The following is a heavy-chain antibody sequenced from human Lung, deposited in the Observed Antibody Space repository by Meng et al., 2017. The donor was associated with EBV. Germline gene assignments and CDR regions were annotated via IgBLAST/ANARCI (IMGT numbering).Heavy chain of an antibody. V-gene: IGHV4-31*03. CDR1: GGSISSGGYY. J-gene: IGHJ4*02. CDR2: IYYSGST. CDR3: AATVNDGYFDY. D-gene: IGHD4-11*01. Sequence: QAQLQDPGPGLVKPSQTLSLTCTVSGGSISSGGYYWSWIRQHPGKGLEWIGDIYYSGSTYYNPSLKSRVTISVDTSKNQFSLKLSSVTAADTAVYYCAATVNDGYFDYWGQGTLVTVSS.